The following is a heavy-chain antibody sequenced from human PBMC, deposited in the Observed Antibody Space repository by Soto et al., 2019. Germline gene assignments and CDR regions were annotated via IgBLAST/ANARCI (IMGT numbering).Heavy chain of an antibody. CDR3: AHILSSSSCFDY. CDR1: GLSLSTSGVG. V-gene: IGHV2-5*02. J-gene: IGHJ4*02. CDR2: IYWDDDK. D-gene: IGHD6-13*01. Sequence: SGPTLVNPTQTLTLTCTFSGLSLSTSGVGVGWIRQPPGKALEWLALIYWDDDKRYRSSLKNRLTITKDTSKNQVVVTMTNMDPVDTATYYCAHILSSSSCFDYWGQGTLVTVSS.